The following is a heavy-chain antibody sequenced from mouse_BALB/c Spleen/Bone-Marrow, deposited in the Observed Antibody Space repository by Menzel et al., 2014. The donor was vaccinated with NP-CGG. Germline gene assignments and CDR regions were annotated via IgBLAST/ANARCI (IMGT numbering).Heavy chain of an antibody. CDR1: GFTFRDYY. V-gene: IGHV5-12*02. CDR2: ISNGGGST. J-gene: IGHJ4*01. Sequence: EVHLVESGGGLVQPGGSLKLSCATSGFTFRDYYMYWVRRTPEKRLEWVAYISNGGGSTYYPDTVKGRFTISRDNAKNTLYLQMSRLKSEDTAMYYCARQGTLDYWGQGTSVTVSS. CDR3: ARQGTLDY.